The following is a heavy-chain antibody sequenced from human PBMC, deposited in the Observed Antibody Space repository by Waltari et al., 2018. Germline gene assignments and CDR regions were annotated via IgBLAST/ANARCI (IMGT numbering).Heavy chain of an antibody. J-gene: IGHJ3*01. CDR2: ISYTGAT. CDR1: GGSITSNRHY. V-gene: IGHV4-39*01. D-gene: IGHD5-12*01. Sequence: QLQLQESGPGLLKPSETLSLTCTVSGGSITSNRHYWGWIRQPPGQGLEWIGTISYTGATDSSPSLKSRVAISRDTSKNQLSLTLGSVTAADTALYYCATYIGASVGTAAFDVWGQGTMVTVSS. CDR3: ATYIGASVGTAAFDV.